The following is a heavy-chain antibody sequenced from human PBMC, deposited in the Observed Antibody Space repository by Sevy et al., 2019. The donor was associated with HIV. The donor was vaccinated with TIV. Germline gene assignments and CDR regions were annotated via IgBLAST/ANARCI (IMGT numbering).Heavy chain of an antibody. Sequence: GESLKISCKGSGYSFTSYWIGWVRQMPGKGLEWMGIIYPGDSDTRYSPSFQGQVTISADKSISTAYLQWSSLKASDNAMYYCASTLTVAGIATGAFDIWGQGTMVTVSS. V-gene: IGHV5-51*01. CDR1: GYSFTSYW. CDR3: ASTLTVAGIATGAFDI. D-gene: IGHD6-25*01. CDR2: IYPGDSDT. J-gene: IGHJ3*02.